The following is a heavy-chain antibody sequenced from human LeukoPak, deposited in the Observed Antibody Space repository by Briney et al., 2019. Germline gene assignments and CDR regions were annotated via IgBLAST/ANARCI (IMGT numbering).Heavy chain of an antibody. V-gene: IGHV1-8*01. D-gene: IGHD1-26*01. Sequence: ASVKVSCKASGYTFTNYDINWVRQATGQGLEWMGWMNPKSGNTGYAQKLQDRVTITGDTSASTAYMELSSLRSEDTAVYYCARRSATYSGSYFDAFDIWGQGTMVSVSS. CDR1: GYTFTNYD. J-gene: IGHJ3*02. CDR2: MNPKSGNT. CDR3: ARRSATYSGSYFDAFDI.